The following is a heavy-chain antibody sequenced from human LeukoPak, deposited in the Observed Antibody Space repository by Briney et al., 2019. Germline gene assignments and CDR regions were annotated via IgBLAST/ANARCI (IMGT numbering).Heavy chain of an antibody. CDR2: IIPMFGTA. CDR1: GGTFSSYD. J-gene: IGHJ4*02. Sequence: ASVTVSCKASGGTFSSYDISWVRQAPGQGLEWMGGIIPMFGTANYAQKFQGRVTISADKSTSTAYMELSRLRSEDTAVYYCASGRTDIVVVPATLRNYFFDYWGQGTLVTVSS. V-gene: IGHV1-69*06. D-gene: IGHD2-2*01. CDR3: ASGRTDIVVVPATLRNYFFDY.